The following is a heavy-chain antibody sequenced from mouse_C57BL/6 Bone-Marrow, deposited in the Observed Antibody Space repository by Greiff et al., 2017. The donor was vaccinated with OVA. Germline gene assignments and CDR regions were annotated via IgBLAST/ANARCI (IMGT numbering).Heavy chain of an antibody. CDR1: GFSLTSYG. CDR2: IWRGGST. D-gene: IGHD2-1*01. V-gene: IGHV2-5*01. Sequence: VQLQQSGPGLVQPSQSLSITCTVSGFSLTSYGVHWVRQSPGKGLEWLGVIWRGGSTDYNAAFMSRLSITKDNSKSQVFFKMNSLQADDTAIYYCAKKAYGNSLYAMDHWGQGTSVTVSS. J-gene: IGHJ4*01. CDR3: AKKAYGNSLYAMDH.